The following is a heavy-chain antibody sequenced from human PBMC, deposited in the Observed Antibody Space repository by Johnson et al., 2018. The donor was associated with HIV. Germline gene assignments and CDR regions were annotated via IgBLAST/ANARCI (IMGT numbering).Heavy chain of an antibody. J-gene: IGHJ3*01. V-gene: IGHV3-33*01. CDR3: ARDGESQQLPLGDAFDV. Sequence: QVQLVESGGGVVQPGGSLRLSCAASGFTFSKYGMHWVRQAPGKGLEWVAIIRYAGTKKYYGDSVKGRFTISRDNSKNTLYLQMSSLKVEDTAMYYCARDGESQQLPLGDAFDVWGQGTMVIVSS. CDR2: IRYAGTKK. CDR1: GFTFSKYG. D-gene: IGHD6-13*01.